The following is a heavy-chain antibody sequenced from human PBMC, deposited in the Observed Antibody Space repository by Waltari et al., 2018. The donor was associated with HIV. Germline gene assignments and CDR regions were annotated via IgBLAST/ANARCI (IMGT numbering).Heavy chain of an antibody. CDR1: GLSVSSNY. J-gene: IGHJ4*02. CDR3: ARGRSIMGRFLGFDY. V-gene: IGHV3-53*02. CDR2: IYRSGDA. D-gene: IGHD3-3*02. Sequence: EVQLVETGGGLIQPGGSLRLSCAASGLSVSSNYMNWVRQAPGKGLEWVVVIYRSGDAYDADFVKGRFTISRDNSKNTLYLQMNSLRAEDTAVYYCARGRSIMGRFLGFDYWGQGTLVTVSS.